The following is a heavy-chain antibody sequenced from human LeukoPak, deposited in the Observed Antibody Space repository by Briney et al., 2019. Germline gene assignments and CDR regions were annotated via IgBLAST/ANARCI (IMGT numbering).Heavy chain of an antibody. CDR1: GGSISSSSYY. CDR3: ARLYGTTISFFDY. V-gene: IGHV4-39*01. Sequence: PSETLSLTCTVSGGSISSSSYYWGWIRQPPGKGLEWIGSIYYSGSTYYNPSLKSRVTISVDTSKNQFSLKLSSVTAADTAVYHCARLYGTTISFFDYWGQGTLVTVSS. CDR2: IYYSGST. J-gene: IGHJ4*02. D-gene: IGHD1-7*01.